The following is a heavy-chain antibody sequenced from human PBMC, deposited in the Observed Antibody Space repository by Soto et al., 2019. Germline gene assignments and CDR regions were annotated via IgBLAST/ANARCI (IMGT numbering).Heavy chain of an antibody. Sequence: GPSVKVSCKASGYTFTGYYMHWVRQAPGQGLEWMGWINPNSGGTNYAQKFQGWVTMTRDTSISTAYMELSRLRSDDTAVYYCARDSSSWYLGGGFDPWGQGTLVTVSS. D-gene: IGHD6-13*01. CDR1: GYTFTGYY. CDR2: INPNSGGT. J-gene: IGHJ5*02. CDR3: ARDSSSWYLGGGFDP. V-gene: IGHV1-2*04.